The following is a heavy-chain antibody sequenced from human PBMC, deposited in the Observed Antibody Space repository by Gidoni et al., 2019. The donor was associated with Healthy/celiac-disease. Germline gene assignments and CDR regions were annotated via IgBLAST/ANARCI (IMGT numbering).Heavy chain of an antibody. Sequence: EVQLVESGGGLVQPGRSLRLSCAASGFTFGDYAMHWVRQAPGKGLEWVSGISWNSGSIGYADSVKGRFTISRDNAKNSLYLQMNSLRAEDTALYYCAKSRSGWSDTYYFDYWGQGTLVTVSS. CDR2: ISWNSGSI. V-gene: IGHV3-9*01. D-gene: IGHD6-19*01. CDR1: GFTFGDYA. J-gene: IGHJ4*02. CDR3: AKSRSGWSDTYYFDY.